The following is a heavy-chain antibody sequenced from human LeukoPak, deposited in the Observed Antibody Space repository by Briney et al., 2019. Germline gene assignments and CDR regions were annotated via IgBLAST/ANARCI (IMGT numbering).Heavy chain of an antibody. CDR3: ARDGTYTAMVMGY. Sequence: SVKVSCKASGGTFSSYAISWVRQAPGQGLEWMGRIIPILGIANYAQKFQGRVTITADKSTSTAYMELSSLRSEDTAVYYYARDGTYTAMVMGYWGQGTLVTVSS. CDR1: GGTFSSYA. CDR2: IIPILGIA. D-gene: IGHD5-18*01. V-gene: IGHV1-69*04. J-gene: IGHJ4*02.